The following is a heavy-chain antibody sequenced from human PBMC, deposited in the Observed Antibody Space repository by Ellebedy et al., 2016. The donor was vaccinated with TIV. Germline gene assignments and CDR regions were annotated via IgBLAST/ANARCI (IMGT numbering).Heavy chain of an antibody. D-gene: IGHD4-17*01. CDR3: ARRGSYGDYAVQINSWFDS. Sequence: PGRSLRLSCEAFGFSFSSYWMSWVRQAPGKGLEWVANIRDDGEKYYVDSVKGRFTISRDNGKNSLYLQLYSLRPEDTAVYYCARRGSYGDYAVQINSWFDSWGQGTLVTVSS. J-gene: IGHJ5*01. CDR1: GFSFSSYW. V-gene: IGHV3-7*01. CDR2: IRDDGEK.